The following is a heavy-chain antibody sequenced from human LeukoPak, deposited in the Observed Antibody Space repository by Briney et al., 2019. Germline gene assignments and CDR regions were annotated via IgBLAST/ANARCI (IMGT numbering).Heavy chain of an antibody. J-gene: IGHJ4*02. D-gene: IGHD6-19*01. CDR3: ARGPLSSGWYYFDY. Sequence: PSETLSLTCTVSGGSISSYYWSGLRQPPGKGLEWVGYIYYSGSTNYNPSLKSRVTISVDTSKNQFSLKLSSVTAADTAVYYCARGPLSSGWYYFDYWGQGTLVTVSS. CDR2: IYYSGST. CDR1: GGSISSYY. V-gene: IGHV4-59*01.